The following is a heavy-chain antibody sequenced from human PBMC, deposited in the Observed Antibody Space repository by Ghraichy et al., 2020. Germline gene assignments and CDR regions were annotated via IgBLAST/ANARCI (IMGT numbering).Heavy chain of an antibody. CDR2: IRTKTNTYAT. J-gene: IGHJ4*02. CDR1: GFTFSGSA. V-gene: IGHV3-73*01. CDR3: TRRNCTGGSCYSDY. Sequence: GESLNISCVASGFTFSGSAMHWVRQASGKGLEWIGRIRTKTNTYATEYAASVKGRFTLPRDDSKNMTYLQMNSLQIADTAVYYCTRRNCTGGSCYSDYWGQGTLVTVSS. D-gene: IGHD2-15*01.